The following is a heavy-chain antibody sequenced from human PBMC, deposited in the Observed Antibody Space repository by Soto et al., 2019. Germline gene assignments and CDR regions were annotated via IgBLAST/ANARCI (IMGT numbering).Heavy chain of an antibody. Sequence: PGGSLRLSCAASGFTFSSYSMNWVRQAPGKGLEWVSSISSSSSYIYYADSVKGRFTISRDNAKNSLYLQMNSLRAEDTAVYYCARDRVATTTYFDYWGQGTLVTAPQ. D-gene: IGHD5-12*01. CDR2: ISSSSSYI. CDR1: GFTFSSYS. V-gene: IGHV3-21*01. CDR3: ARDRVATTTYFDY. J-gene: IGHJ4*02.